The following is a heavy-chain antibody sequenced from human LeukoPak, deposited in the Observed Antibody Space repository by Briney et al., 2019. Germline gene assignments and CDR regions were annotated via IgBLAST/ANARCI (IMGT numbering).Heavy chain of an antibody. D-gene: IGHD3-3*01. CDR1: GFTVSSNY. Sequence: SGGSLRLSCAASGFTVSSNYMSWVRQAPGKGLEWVSVIYSGGSTYYADSVKGRFTISRDNSKNTLYLQMNSLRAEDTAVYYCARDWRDFWSGRDAFDIWGQGTMVTVAS. CDR3: ARDWRDFWSGRDAFDI. V-gene: IGHV3-53*01. CDR2: IYSGGST. J-gene: IGHJ3*02.